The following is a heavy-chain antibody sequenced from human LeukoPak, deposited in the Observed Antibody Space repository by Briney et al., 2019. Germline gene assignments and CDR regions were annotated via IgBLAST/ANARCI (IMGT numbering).Heavy chain of an antibody. CDR1: GGTFISYA. J-gene: IGHJ6*03. CDR2: INTIFGRA. V-gene: IGHV1-69*13. D-gene: IGHD6-6*01. Sequence: SVKVSCKASGGTFISYAISWVRQAPGQGLEWRGGINTIFGRANYAQKLKGRGTITADETTRTEYMELSSLRDEDTDGYYCERGAYAISSSQTLFYYYYMDVWGKGTTVTVSS. CDR3: ERGAYAISSSQTLFYYYYMDV.